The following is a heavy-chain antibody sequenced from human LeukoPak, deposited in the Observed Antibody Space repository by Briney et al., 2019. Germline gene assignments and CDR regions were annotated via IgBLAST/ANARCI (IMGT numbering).Heavy chain of an antibody. CDR3: ARGRFGRLHNFYYFDY. J-gene: IGHJ4*02. CDR2: IYYSGST. Sequence: SETLSLTCTVSSGSITSYYWSWIRQPPGKGLEWIGYIYYSGSTNYNPSLKSRVTISVDTSKKQFSLKLSSVTAADTAVYYCARGRFGRLHNFYYFDYWGQGTLVTVSS. CDR1: SGSITSYY. D-gene: IGHD3-16*01. V-gene: IGHV4-59*01.